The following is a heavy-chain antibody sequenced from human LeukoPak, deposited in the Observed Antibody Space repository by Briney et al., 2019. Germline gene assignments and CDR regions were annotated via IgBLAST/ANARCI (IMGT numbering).Heavy chain of an antibody. CDR3: AESAYSYDSSGYPWTD. Sequence: SETLSLTCTVSGGSISSSSYYWGWIRQPPGKGLEWIGSFYYSGSTYYNPSLKSRVTISVDTSKNQFSLKLTSVTAADTAVYYCAESAYSYDSSGYPWTDWGQGTLVTVSS. V-gene: IGHV4-39*07. CDR1: GGSISSSSYY. CDR2: FYYSGST. D-gene: IGHD3-22*01. J-gene: IGHJ4*02.